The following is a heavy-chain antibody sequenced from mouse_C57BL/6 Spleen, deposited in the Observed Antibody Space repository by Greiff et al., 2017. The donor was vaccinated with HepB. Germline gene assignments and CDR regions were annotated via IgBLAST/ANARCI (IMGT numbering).Heavy chain of an antibody. D-gene: IGHD1-1*01. J-gene: IGHJ2*01. CDR3: ARGEYYYGSSYLLFDY. CDR2: ITPSSGYT. V-gene: IGHV1-7*01. CDR1: GYTFTSYW. Sequence: QVQLQQSGAELAKPGASVQLSCKASGYTFTSYWMHWVKQRPGPGLEWIGYITPSSGYTKYNQKFKDKATLTADKSSSTAYMQLSSLTYEDSAVYYCARGEYYYGSSYLLFDYWGQGTTLTVSS.